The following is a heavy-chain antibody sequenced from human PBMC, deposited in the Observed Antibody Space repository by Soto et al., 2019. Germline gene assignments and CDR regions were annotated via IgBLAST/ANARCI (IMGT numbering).Heavy chain of an antibody. CDR2: VTHTDGST. V-gene: IGHV3-23*01. Sequence: GGSLRLSCAASGLVFTNYAMNWVRQAPGKGLEWVATVTHTDGSTYHADSVKGRFTISRDNSKDTVYLQMSSLRAEDTAVYFCATGRGSGWYSHYFDFWGQGTLVTVSS. CDR3: ATGRGSGWYSHYFDF. J-gene: IGHJ4*02. CDR1: GLVFTNYA. D-gene: IGHD6-13*01.